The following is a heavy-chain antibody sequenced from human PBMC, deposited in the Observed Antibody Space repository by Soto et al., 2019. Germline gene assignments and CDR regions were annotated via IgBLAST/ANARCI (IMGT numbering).Heavy chain of an antibody. D-gene: IGHD6-6*01. CDR1: GGSISSGGYY. CDR3: ARAAARPWYFDY. J-gene: IGHJ4*02. Sequence: HSETLSLTCTVSGGSISSGGYYWSWIRQHPGKGLEWIGYIYYSGSTYYNPSLKSRVTISVDTSKNQFSLKLSSVTAADTAVYYCARAAARPWYFDYWGQGTLVTVSS. CDR2: IYYSGST. V-gene: IGHV4-31*03.